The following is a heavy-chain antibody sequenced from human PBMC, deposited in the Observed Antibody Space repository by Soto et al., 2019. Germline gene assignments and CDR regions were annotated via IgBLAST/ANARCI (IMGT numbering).Heavy chain of an antibody. V-gene: IGHV3-30*18. J-gene: IGHJ6*02. CDR2: ISYDGRNK. D-gene: IGHD5-12*01. CDR3: AKDFQKMATIRRPPRGYGMDV. CDR1: GFTGSSYG. Sequence: QVQLVESGGGVVQPGRSLRLSCAASGFTGSSYGMHWVRQAPGKWLELVAVISYDGRNKYYADSVKGRFTISRDNSKNTLYLQMNSQRAEDPAVYYCAKDFQKMATIRRPPRGYGMDVWSQGNTVTVSS.